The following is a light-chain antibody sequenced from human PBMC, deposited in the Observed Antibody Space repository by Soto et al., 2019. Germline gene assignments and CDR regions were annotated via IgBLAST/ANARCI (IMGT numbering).Light chain of an antibody. CDR3: MQALQSPLT. J-gene: IGKJ4*01. V-gene: IGKV2-28*01. CDR2: MGS. Sequence: DLVMTQSPVSLPVTPGEPASISCRSSQSLLHSHGYTYLDWYLQKPGQSPQLLIYMGSTRAPGVPDRFSGSGSGTDFTLKISRVEAEDVGVYYCMQALQSPLTFGGGTKVEIK. CDR1: QSLLHSHGYTY.